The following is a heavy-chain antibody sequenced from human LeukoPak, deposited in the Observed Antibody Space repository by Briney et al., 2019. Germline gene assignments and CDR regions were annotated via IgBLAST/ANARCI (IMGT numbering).Heavy chain of an antibody. J-gene: IGHJ4*02. CDR1: GGSVSSGRYY. CDR3: ARTTPWNDRSAAYFDY. Sequence: KPSETLSLTCTVSGGSVSSGRYYWSWIRQPPGKGLEWIGYIYYSGSTNYNPSLKSRVPISVDTSKNQFSLKLSSVTAADTAVYYCARTTPWNDRSAAYFDYWGQGTLVTVSS. CDR2: IYYSGST. D-gene: IGHD1-1*01. V-gene: IGHV4-61*01.